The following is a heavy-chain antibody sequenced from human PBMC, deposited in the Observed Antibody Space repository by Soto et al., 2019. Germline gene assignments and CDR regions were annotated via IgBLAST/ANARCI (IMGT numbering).Heavy chain of an antibody. CDR2: INPSGGST. V-gene: IGHV1-46*01. Sequence: ASVKVSCKASGYTFTSYYMHWVRQAPGQGLEWMGIINPSGGSTSYAQKFQGRVTMTRDTSTSTVYMELSSLRSEDTAVYYCARGDIPHDGYNSPYYFDYWGQGTLVTVPQ. D-gene: IGHD1-1*01. J-gene: IGHJ4*02. CDR1: GYTFTSYY. CDR3: ARGDIPHDGYNSPYYFDY.